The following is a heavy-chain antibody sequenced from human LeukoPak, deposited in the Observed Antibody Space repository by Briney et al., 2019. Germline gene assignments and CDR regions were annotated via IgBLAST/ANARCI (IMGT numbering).Heavy chain of an antibody. V-gene: IGHV3-74*01. CDR2: IKSDGSST. CDR3: ARVNYDILTGRGNYFDY. Sequence: GGSLRLSCAASGFTFSSYWMHWVRQAPGKGLVWVSRIKSDGSSTSYADSAKGRFTISRDNAKNTLYLQMNSLRADDTAVYYCARVNYDILTGRGNYFDYWGQGTLVTVSS. J-gene: IGHJ4*02. D-gene: IGHD3-9*01. CDR1: GFTFSSYW.